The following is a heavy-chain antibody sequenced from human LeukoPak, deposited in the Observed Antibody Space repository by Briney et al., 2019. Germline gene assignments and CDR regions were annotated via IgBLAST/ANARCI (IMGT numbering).Heavy chain of an antibody. CDR1: GFTFSSYG. Sequence: PGGSLRLSCAASGFTFSSYGMHWVRHTPGKGLEWVSAISGSGGSTYYADSVKGRFTISRDNSKNTLYLQMDSLRAEDTAVYYCAKEAPGYFDYWGQGTLVTVSS. CDR3: AKEAPGYFDY. J-gene: IGHJ4*02. CDR2: ISGSGGST. V-gene: IGHV3-23*01.